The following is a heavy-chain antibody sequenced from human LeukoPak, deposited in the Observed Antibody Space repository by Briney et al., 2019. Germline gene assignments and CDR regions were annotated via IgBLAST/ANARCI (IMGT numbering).Heavy chain of an antibody. J-gene: IGHJ3*01. V-gene: IGHV4-59*01. CDR3: VIYKYNYNRGAYVDVFDL. D-gene: IGHD3-22*01. CDR2: MYYSGST. CDR1: GDSISGYY. Sequence: SETLSLTCTVSGDSISGYYWNSIRQPPGKGLEWIGYMYYSGSTNYNPSLKSRVTISGDTSKNQISLKMTYVTAADTAVYYCVIYKYNYNRGAYVDVFDLWGQGTKVTVSS.